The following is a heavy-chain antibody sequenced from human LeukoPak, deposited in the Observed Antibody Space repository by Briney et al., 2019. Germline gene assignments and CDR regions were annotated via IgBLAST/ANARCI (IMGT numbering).Heavy chain of an antibody. Sequence: SETLSLTCTVSGGSISTYYWSWIRQPPGKGLEWIGYIYYSGSTNYNPSLKSRVTISVDTSKNQFSLKLSSVTAADTAVYYCARDKFEYSSPIDYWGQGTLVTVSS. V-gene: IGHV4-59*12. D-gene: IGHD6-6*01. CDR1: GGSISTYY. J-gene: IGHJ4*02. CDR2: IYYSGST. CDR3: ARDKFEYSSPIDY.